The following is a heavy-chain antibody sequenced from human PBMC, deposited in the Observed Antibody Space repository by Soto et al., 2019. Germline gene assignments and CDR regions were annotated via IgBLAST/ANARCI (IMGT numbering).Heavy chain of an antibody. J-gene: IGHJ3*01. Sequence: GGSLRLSCAASGFNFNEDWISWVRQAPGKGLEWVGRIKGSFDSATTDYAPHVNGRYTILRVDSTNTVLLQMKRLKGEDSGMYFCVKDNYYDTTGPDQGDFHVWGRGTMVTVSS. CDR3: VKDNYYDTTGPDQGDFHV. CDR1: GFNFNEDW. V-gene: IGHV3-15*01. CDR2: IKGSFDSATT. D-gene: IGHD3-22*01.